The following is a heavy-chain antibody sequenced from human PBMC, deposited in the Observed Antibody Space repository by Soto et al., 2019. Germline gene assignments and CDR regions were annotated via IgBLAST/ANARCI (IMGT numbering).Heavy chain of an antibody. CDR2: TSAYNGNT. D-gene: IGHD4-17*01. V-gene: IGHV1-18*04. J-gene: IGHJ6*02. Sequence: ASVKVSCKASGYTFTSYGISWVRQAPGQGLEWMGWTSAYNGNTNYAQKLQGRVTMTTDTSTSTAYMELRSLRSDDTAVYYCARDSYGDYANYYYYGMDVWGQGTTVTVSS. CDR3: ARDSYGDYANYYYYGMDV. CDR1: GYTFTSYG.